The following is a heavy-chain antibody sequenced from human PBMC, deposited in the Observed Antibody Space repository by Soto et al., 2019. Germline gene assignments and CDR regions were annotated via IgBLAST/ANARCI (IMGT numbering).Heavy chain of an antibody. CDR3: ARRPQIVGVVAAIYYYGMDV. D-gene: IGHD2-15*01. CDR1: GGSMRNYF. Sequence: SETLSLTCTVSGGSMRNYFWTWIRQPPGKGLEWIGYIHYSGTTSFFPSYNPSLRSRVTISEDTSKNQFSLKLLSVTTADTAVYFCARRPQIVGVVAAIYYYGMDVWGQGTTVTVSS. V-gene: IGHV4-59*01. CDR2: IHYSGTT. J-gene: IGHJ6*02.